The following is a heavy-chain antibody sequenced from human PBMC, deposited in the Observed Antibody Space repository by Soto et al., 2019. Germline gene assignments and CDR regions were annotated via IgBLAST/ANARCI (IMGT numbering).Heavy chain of an antibody. CDR2: IYYSGST. D-gene: IGHD3-3*01. V-gene: IGHV4-31*03. CDR1: GGSISSGGYY. J-gene: IGHJ4*02. CDR3: GRSGYPNYYFDY. Sequence: QVQLQESGPGLVKPSQTPSLTCTVSGGSISSGGYYWSWIRQHPGKGLEWIGYIYYSGSTYYNPSLKSRVTISVDTSKNQFSLKLSSVTAADTAVYYCGRSGYPNYYFDYWGQGTLVTVSS.